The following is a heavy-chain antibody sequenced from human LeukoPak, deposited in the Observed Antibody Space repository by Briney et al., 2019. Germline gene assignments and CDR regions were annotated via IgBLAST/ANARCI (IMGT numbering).Heavy chain of an antibody. D-gene: IGHD3-22*01. Sequence: SETLSLTCTVSGYSISSGYYWGWIRQPPGQGLEWIGSIYHSGSTYYNPSLKSRVTISVDTSKNQFSLKLSSVTAADTAVYYCARVIYYDSSGYYADWGQGTLVTVSS. CDR2: IYHSGST. CDR3: ARVIYYDSSGYYAD. J-gene: IGHJ4*02. V-gene: IGHV4-38-2*02. CDR1: GYSISSGYY.